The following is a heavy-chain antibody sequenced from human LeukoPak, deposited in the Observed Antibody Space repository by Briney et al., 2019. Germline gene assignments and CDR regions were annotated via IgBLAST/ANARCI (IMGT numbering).Heavy chain of an antibody. CDR1: GGSISSSNW. CDR2: IYHSGST. D-gene: IGHD1-26*01. CDR3: ARGEGATND. Sequence: SETLSLTCAVSGGSISSSNWWSWVRQPPGKGLEWIGEIYHSGSTNYNPSLKSRVTISLDTSENQFSLKLSSVTAADTALYYCARGEGATNDWGQGTLVTVSS. J-gene: IGHJ4*02. V-gene: IGHV4-4*02.